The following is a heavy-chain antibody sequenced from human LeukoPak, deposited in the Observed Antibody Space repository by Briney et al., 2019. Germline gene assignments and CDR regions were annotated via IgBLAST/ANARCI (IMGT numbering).Heavy chain of an antibody. Sequence: GGSLRLSCAASGFTFSSYGMHWVRQAPGKGLEWVAVIWYDGSNKYYADSVKGRFTISRDNSKNTLYLQVNSLRAEDTAVYYCARGPPTRGYYFDYWGQGTLVTVSS. CDR1: GFTFSSYG. V-gene: IGHV3-33*01. CDR3: ARGPPTRGYYFDY. CDR2: IWYDGSNK. J-gene: IGHJ4*02.